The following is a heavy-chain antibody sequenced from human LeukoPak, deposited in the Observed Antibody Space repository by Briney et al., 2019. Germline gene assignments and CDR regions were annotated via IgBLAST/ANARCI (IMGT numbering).Heavy chain of an antibody. CDR3: ARVRGYAGTDVDY. CDR1: GYTFTSYD. D-gene: IGHD3-10*01. V-gene: IGHV1-8*01. Sequence: ASVKVSCKASGYTFTSYDIHWVRQATGQGLEWMGWMNPNSGNTDYAQKFQGRVTMTRNTSISTAYMELSSLRSEDTAVYYCARVRGYAGTDVDYWGQGTLVTVSS. CDR2: MNPNSGNT. J-gene: IGHJ4*02.